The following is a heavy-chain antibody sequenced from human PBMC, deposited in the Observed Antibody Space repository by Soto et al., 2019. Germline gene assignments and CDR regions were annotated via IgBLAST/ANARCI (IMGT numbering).Heavy chain of an antibody. J-gene: IGHJ6*02. D-gene: IGHD3-3*01. CDR1: GGSVSSGSYY. Sequence: QVQLQESGPGLVKPSETLSLTCTVSGGSVSSGSYYWSWIRQPPGKGLEWIGYIYYSGSTNYNPSLKRRVTISVDTSKNQISLKLSSVTAADTAVYYCARETRYYDFWSGYPSDYYYGMDVWGQGTRVTVSS. V-gene: IGHV4-61*01. CDR3: ARETRYYDFWSGYPSDYYYGMDV. CDR2: IYYSGST.